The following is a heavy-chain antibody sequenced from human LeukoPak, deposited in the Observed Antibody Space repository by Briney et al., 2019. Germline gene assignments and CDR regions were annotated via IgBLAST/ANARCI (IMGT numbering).Heavy chain of an antibody. D-gene: IGHD2-2*01. V-gene: IGHV3-30*03. Sequence: GGSLRLSCAASGFTFSNYGMHWVRQAPGKGLEWVAVISYDGSNKYYADSVKGRFTISRDNSKNTLYLQMNSLRAEDTAVYYCARSPLGYCSSTSCSPDLDYWGQGTLVTVSS. CDR2: ISYDGSNK. CDR1: GFTFSNYG. CDR3: ARSPLGYCSSTSCSPDLDY. J-gene: IGHJ4*02.